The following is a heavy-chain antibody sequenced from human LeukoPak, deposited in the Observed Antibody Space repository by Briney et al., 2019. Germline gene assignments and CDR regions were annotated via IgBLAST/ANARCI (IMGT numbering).Heavy chain of an antibody. Sequence: GKSLKISCKGSGYSFTSYWIGWVRQMPGKGLEWMGIIYPGDSDTRYSPSFQGQVTISADKSISTAYLQWSSLKASDTAMYYCARSTYDFWSGYYGPYYFDYRGQGTLVTVSS. CDR3: ARSTYDFWSGYYGPYYFDY. V-gene: IGHV5-51*01. CDR1: GYSFTSYW. CDR2: IYPGDSDT. D-gene: IGHD3-3*01. J-gene: IGHJ4*02.